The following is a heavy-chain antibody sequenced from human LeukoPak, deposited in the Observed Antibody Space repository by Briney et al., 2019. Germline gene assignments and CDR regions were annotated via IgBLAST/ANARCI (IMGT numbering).Heavy chain of an antibody. V-gene: IGHV3-23*01. D-gene: IGHD3-16*01. CDR2: ISATGYTT. CDR3: ARGGAHPHFDS. CDR1: GFTFSNAW. J-gene: IGHJ4*02. Sequence: GGSLRLSCAASGFTFSNAWMSWVRQAPGKGLEWVSVISATGYTTYYADSVKGRFTISTDSSKSTVYLQMNSLRAEDTAVYYCARGGAHPHFDSWGQEPLVPVSS.